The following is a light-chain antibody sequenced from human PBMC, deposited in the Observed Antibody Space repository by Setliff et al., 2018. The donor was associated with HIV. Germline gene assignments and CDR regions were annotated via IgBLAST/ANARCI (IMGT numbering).Light chain of an antibody. Sequence: QSVLTQPASVSGFPGQSITISCTGSSSDVGSYNYVSWYQQHPGKAPKLMISDVSKRPSGVSNRFSGSKSGNTASLTISGLQAEDEADYYCCSYTSSSPPYVFGTGTKVTVL. V-gene: IGLV2-14*03. J-gene: IGLJ1*01. CDR3: CSYTSSSPPYV. CDR1: SSDVGSYNY. CDR2: DVS.